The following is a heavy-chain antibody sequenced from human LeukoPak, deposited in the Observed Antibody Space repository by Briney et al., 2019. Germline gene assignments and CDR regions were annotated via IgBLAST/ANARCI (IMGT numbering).Heavy chain of an antibody. CDR1: GGSISSSSFY. CDR3: ARAVRYFGQDAYDI. V-gene: IGHV4-61*05. CDR2: VYYSGST. J-gene: IGHJ3*02. Sequence: PSETLSLTCTVSGGSISSSSFYWGWIRQPPGKGLEWIAYVYYSGSTNYNPSLKSRVTISVDTSKNQFSLKLSSVTAADTAVYYCARAVRYFGQDAYDIWGQGTMVTVSS. D-gene: IGHD3-9*01.